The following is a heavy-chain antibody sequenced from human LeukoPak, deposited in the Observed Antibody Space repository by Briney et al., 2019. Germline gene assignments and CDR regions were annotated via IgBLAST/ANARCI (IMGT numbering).Heavy chain of an antibody. J-gene: IGHJ6*02. Sequence: PGGSLRLSCAASGFTFSDYYMSWIRQAPGKGLEWVSYISSSGSTIYHADSVKGRFTISRDNAKNSLYLQMNSLRAEDTAVYYCARPMSRGAIYGMDVWGQGTTVTVSS. CDR2: ISSSGSTI. D-gene: IGHD3-10*01. CDR3: ARPMSRGAIYGMDV. CDR1: GFTFSDYY. V-gene: IGHV3-11*01.